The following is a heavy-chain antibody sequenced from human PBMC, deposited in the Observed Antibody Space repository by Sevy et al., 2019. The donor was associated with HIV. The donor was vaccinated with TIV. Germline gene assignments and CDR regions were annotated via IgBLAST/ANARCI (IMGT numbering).Heavy chain of an antibody. V-gene: IGHV1-69*13. Sequence: ASVKVSCKASGYTFTGYYIHWVRQAPGQGLEWMGWIIPIFGTANYAQKFQGRVTITADESTSTAYMELSSLRSEDTAVYYCAREVPSSGWSYNWFDPWGQGTLVTVSS. CDR1: GYTFTGYY. D-gene: IGHD6-19*01. J-gene: IGHJ5*02. CDR3: AREVPSSGWSYNWFDP. CDR2: IIPIFGTA.